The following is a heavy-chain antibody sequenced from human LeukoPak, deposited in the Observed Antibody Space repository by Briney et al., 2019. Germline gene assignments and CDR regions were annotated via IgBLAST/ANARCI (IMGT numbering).Heavy chain of an antibody. V-gene: IGHV3-23*01. J-gene: IGHJ4*02. Sequence: PGGSLRLYCAASGFTFSSYAMSWVRRAPGKGLECVSAISGSGGSTYYADSVKSRFSISRDNAKNTVYLQMNSVRADDTAVYYCARQSRYRDYFDYSSQGTMVTVSS. CDR1: GFTFSSYA. CDR3: ARQSRYRDYFDY. CDR2: ISGSGGST. D-gene: IGHD1-14*01.